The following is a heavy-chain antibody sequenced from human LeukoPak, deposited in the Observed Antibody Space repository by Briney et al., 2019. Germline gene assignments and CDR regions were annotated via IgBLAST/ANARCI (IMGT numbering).Heavy chain of an antibody. V-gene: IGHV1-46*01. J-gene: IGHJ4*02. CDR1: GYTFTSYY. CDR3: ARVAIPGDSSGYYLGYYFDY. Sequence: ASVKVSCKASGYTFTSYYMHWVRQAPGQGLEWMGIINPSGGSTSYAQKFQGRVTMTRDTSTSTVYMELSSLRSEDTAVYYCARVAIPGDSSGYYLGYYFDYWGQGTLVTVSS. CDR2: INPSGGST. D-gene: IGHD3-22*01.